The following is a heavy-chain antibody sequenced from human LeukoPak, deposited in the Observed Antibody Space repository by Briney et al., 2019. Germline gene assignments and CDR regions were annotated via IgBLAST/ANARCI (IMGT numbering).Heavy chain of an antibody. CDR1: GGSISSSSYY. D-gene: IGHD5-12*01. CDR3: ARDGGGRRLRYYFDY. J-gene: IGHJ4*02. Sequence: PSETLSLTCTVSGGSISSSSYYWGWIRQPPGKGLEWVSYISGSGTTIYYADSVKGRFTLSRDNAKNSLYLQMNSLRAEDTAVYYCARDGGGRRLRYYFDYWGQGTLVTVSS. CDR2: ISGSGTTI. V-gene: IGHV3-11*04.